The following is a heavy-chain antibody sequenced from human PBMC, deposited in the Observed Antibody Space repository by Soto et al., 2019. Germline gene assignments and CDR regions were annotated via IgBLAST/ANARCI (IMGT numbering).Heavy chain of an antibody. CDR2: INPNSGAT. CDR1: GYTFTDDY. V-gene: IGHV1-2*02. CDR3: ARDRGDRGGGRYRFDY. D-gene: IGHD1-26*01. Sequence: QLVQSGAEVKKPGASVKVSCKTSGYTFTDDYLHWVRQVPGQGLEWMGWINPNSGATNYAQKFQGRVTMTSATSFSTGDMELSRLKSADTAVYYCARDRGDRGGGRYRFDYWGQGTLVTVSS. J-gene: IGHJ4*02.